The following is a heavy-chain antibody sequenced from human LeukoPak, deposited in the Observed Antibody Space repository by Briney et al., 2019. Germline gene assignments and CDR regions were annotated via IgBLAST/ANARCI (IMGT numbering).Heavy chain of an antibody. V-gene: IGHV3-30*04. Sequence: GGSLRLSCAASGFTFSSYAMHWVRQAPGKGLEWVAVISYDGSNKYYADSAKGRFTISRDNSKNTLYLQMNSLRAEDTAVYYCARERDYTYFDYWGQGTLVTVSS. D-gene: IGHD4-11*01. CDR3: ARERDYTYFDY. J-gene: IGHJ4*02. CDR1: GFTFSSYA. CDR2: ISYDGSNK.